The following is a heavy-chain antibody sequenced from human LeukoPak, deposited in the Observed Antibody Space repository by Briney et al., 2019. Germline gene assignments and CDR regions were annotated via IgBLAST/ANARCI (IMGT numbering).Heavy chain of an antibody. D-gene: IGHD3-3*01. CDR3: AKDSYDFWSGYYLAVPIGY. CDR1: GFTFSSYA. CDR2: ISGSGGST. V-gene: IGHV3-23*01. J-gene: IGHJ4*02. Sequence: GGSLRLSCAASGFTFSSYAMSWDRQAPGKGLEWVSAISGSGGSTYYADSVKGRFTISRDNSKNTLYLQMNSLRAEDTAVYYCAKDSYDFWSGYYLAVPIGYWGQGTLVTVSS.